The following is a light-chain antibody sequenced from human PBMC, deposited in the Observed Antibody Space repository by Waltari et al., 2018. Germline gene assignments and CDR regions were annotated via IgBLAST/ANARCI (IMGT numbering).Light chain of an antibody. CDR2: KVS. CDR1: QSLVHSDGNTY. Sequence: VVMTQSPLSLPVTLGQPASISCRSSQSLVHSDGNTYLNWFQQRPGQSPRRLIYKVSNRDSGVPDRFSGGGSGTDFTLKISRVEAEDVGVYYCMQGTHWPPWTFGQGTKVEIK. V-gene: IGKV2-30*02. CDR3: MQGTHWPPWT. J-gene: IGKJ1*01.